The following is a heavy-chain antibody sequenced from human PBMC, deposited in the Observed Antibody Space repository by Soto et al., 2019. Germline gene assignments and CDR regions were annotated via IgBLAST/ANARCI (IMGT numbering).Heavy chain of an antibody. D-gene: IGHD3-9*01. CDR1: GYTFTSYG. J-gene: IGHJ6*02. CDR3: ARDGYDISQKEDYYYGMAV. Sequence: ASVKVSCKASGYTFTSYGISWVRQAPGQGLEWMGWISAYNGNTNYAQKLQGRVTMTTDTSTSTAYMELRSLRSDDTAVYYCARDGYDISQKEDYYYGMAVWGQGTTVTVSS. V-gene: IGHV1-18*04. CDR2: ISAYNGNT.